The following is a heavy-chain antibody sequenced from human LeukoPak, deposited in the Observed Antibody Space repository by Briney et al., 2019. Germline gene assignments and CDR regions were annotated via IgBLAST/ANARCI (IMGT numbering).Heavy chain of an antibody. Sequence: SETLSLTCTVSGGSISSSSYYWGWIRQPPGKGLEWIGSIYYSGSTYYNPSLKSRVTISVDTSKNQFSLKLSSVTAADTAVYYCARDYDILTGYYPSTTFDYWGQGTLVTVSS. D-gene: IGHD3-9*01. CDR2: IYYSGST. J-gene: IGHJ4*02. CDR3: ARDYDILTGYYPSTTFDY. V-gene: IGHV4-39*07. CDR1: GGSISSSSYY.